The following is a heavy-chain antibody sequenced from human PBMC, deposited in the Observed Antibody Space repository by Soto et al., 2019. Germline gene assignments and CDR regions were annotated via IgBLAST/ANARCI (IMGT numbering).Heavy chain of an antibody. D-gene: IGHD3-3*01. V-gene: IGHV2-5*02. J-gene: IGHJ4*02. CDR1: GFSLSTSGVG. CDR3: AHTYYDFWSGYYPFDY. CDR2: IYWDDDK. Sequence: QITLKESGPTLVKPTQTLTLTCTFSGFSLSTSGVGVGWIRQPPGKALEWLALIYWDDDKRYSPSLKSRLTITKYTSKNQVVLTMTNMDPVDTATYYCAHTYYDFWSGYYPFDYWGQGTLVTVSS.